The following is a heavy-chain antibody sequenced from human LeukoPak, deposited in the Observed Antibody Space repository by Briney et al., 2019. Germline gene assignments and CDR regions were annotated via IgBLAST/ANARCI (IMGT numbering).Heavy chain of an antibody. CDR3: ARELGSGSYRARSSDAFDI. Sequence: GSSLRPSCSASGFTFRSYAMHWVPDAPDKGLLSGAVISYDGSNTYYADSVKGRFTISRDNSKNTLYLQMNSLRAEDTAVYYCARELGSGSYRARSSDAFDIWGQGTMVTVSS. D-gene: IGHD3-10*01. J-gene: IGHJ3*02. CDR1: GFTFRSYA. V-gene: IGHV3-30*04. CDR2: ISYDGSNT.